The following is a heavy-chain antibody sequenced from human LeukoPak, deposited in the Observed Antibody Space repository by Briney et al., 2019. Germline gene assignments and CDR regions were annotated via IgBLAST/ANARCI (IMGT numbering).Heavy chain of an antibody. CDR1: GYTFTNYY. CDR3: AGGTTNTKGAFDM. Sequence: EASVEVSCKASGYTFTNYYIHWVRQAPGQGLEWMGIINPSGSSTSYAQKFQGRVTMTRDTSTSTVYMELSSLRSEDTAVYYCAGGTTNTKGAFDMWGQGTMVTVSS. V-gene: IGHV1-46*01. D-gene: IGHD2-8*01. CDR2: INPSGSST. J-gene: IGHJ3*02.